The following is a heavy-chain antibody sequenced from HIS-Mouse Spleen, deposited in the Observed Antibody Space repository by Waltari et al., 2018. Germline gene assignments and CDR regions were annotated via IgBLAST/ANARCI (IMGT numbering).Heavy chain of an antibody. J-gene: IGHJ4*02. CDR2: ISSSSSYI. CDR1: GFTFSSYS. CDR3: ASLYYDILTGYYRDY. Sequence: EVQLVESGGGLVKPGGSLRLSCAASGFTFSSYSMHWVRQATGKGLEWVSSISSSSSYIYYADSVKGRFTISRDNAKNSLYLQMNSLRAEDTAVYYCASLYYDILTGYYRDYWGQGTLVTVSS. V-gene: IGHV3-21*01. D-gene: IGHD3-9*01.